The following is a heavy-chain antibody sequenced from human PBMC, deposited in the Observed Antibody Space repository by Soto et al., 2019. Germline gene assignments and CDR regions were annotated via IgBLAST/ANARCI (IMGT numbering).Heavy chain of an antibody. CDR1: GFTFSSYG. Sequence: GGSLRLSCAASGFTFSSYGMHWVRQAPGKGLEWVAVISYDGSNKYYADSVKGRFTISRDNSKNTLYLQMNSLRAEDTAVYYCAKEGVHPRKAYYFDCWGQGTLVTVSS. CDR3: AKEGVHPRKAYYFDC. D-gene: IGHD3-16*01. J-gene: IGHJ4*02. CDR2: ISYDGSNK. V-gene: IGHV3-30*18.